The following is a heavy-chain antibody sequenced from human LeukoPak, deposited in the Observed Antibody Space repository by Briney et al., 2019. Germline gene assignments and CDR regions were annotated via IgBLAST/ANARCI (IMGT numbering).Heavy chain of an antibody. J-gene: IGHJ4*02. CDR2: LSSDGTYI. V-gene: IGHV3-21*01. D-gene: IGHD3-3*01. CDR3: ARAPRGYDFWSGYYLDY. CDR1: GFTFNYYG. Sequence: GGSLRLSCEVSGFTFNYYGMNWVRQATGKGLEWVSSLSSDGTYIYYADSVKGRFTISRDTAKKSLYLHMNSLRVEDTAVYYCARAPRGYDFWSGYYLDYWGQGTLVTVSS.